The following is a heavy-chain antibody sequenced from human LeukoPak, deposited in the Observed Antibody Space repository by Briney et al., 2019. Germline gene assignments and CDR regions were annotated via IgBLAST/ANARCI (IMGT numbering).Heavy chain of an antibody. CDR3: ARRSYRYPLYFDY. CDR2: IYTSGTT. D-gene: IGHD3-16*02. CDR1: GGSISSGGYY. J-gene: IGHJ4*02. V-gene: IGHV4-61*02. Sequence: SETLSLTCTVSGGSISSGGYYWNWIRQPAGKGLEWIGRIYTSGTTSYDPSLQSRVTMSVDTSKNQFSLRLRSVTAADTAVYYCARRSYRYPLYFDYWGQGTLVTVSS.